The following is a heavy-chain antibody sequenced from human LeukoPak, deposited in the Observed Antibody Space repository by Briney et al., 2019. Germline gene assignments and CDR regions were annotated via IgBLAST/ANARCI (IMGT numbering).Heavy chain of an antibody. J-gene: IGHJ3*02. D-gene: IGHD4-17*01. CDR1: GFTFSSYS. V-gene: IGHV3-21*01. CDR3: ARTTVTPDAFDS. Sequence: GGSLRLSCAASGFTFSSYSMNWVRQAPGKGLEWVSSISSSSRYIYYADSVKVRFTISRDNAKNSLYLQMNSLRAEDTAVYYCARTTVTPDAFDSWGQGTMVTVSS. CDR2: ISSSSRYI.